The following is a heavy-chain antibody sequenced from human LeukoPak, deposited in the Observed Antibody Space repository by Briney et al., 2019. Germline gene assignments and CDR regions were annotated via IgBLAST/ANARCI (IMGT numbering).Heavy chain of an antibody. J-gene: IGHJ4*02. V-gene: IGHV1-18*01. D-gene: IGHD3-22*01. CDR2: ITPYNGNT. CDR1: GYTFTNFG. Sequence: GASVKVSCKASGYTFTNFGISWVRQAPGQGLEWMGWITPYNGNTNYAQTLQGRVTMTRDTSISTAYMELSRLRSDDTAVYYCARVGSDSSGYYSDYWGQGTLVTVSS. CDR3: ARVGSDSSGYYSDY.